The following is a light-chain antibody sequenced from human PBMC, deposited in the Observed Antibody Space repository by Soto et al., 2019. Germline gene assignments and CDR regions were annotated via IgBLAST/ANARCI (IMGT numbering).Light chain of an antibody. Sequence: EVVMTQAPATLSVSPGERAILSCRASQSARSSLGWYQQKPGQAPSLLIYDVSIRATGIPARFNGSGSGTEFTLTISSLQSEDSAFYYCQQYNKWPITFGQGTRLEI. CDR3: QQYNKWPIT. J-gene: IGKJ5*01. V-gene: IGKV3-15*01. CDR2: DVS. CDR1: QSARSS.